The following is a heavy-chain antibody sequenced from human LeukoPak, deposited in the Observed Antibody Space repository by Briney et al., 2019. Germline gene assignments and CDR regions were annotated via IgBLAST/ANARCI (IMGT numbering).Heavy chain of an antibody. J-gene: IGHJ4*02. CDR2: INHSGST. Sequence: KPSETLSLTCAVYGGSFSGYYWSWIRQPPGKGLEWIGEINHSGSTNYNPSLKSRVTISVDTSKNQFSLKLSSVTAADTAVYYCARGSAHTYWGQGTLVTVSS. CDR3: ARGSAHTY. V-gene: IGHV4-34*01. CDR1: GGSFSGYY.